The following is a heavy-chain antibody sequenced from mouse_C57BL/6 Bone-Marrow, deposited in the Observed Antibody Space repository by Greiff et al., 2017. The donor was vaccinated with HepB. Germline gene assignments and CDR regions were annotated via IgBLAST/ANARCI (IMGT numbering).Heavy chain of an antibody. CDR2: ISSGGSYT. V-gene: IGHV5-6*01. J-gene: IGHJ3*01. CDR3: ARHLVWFAY. Sequence: EVQWVESGGDLVKPGGSLKLSCAASGFTFSSYGMSWVRQTPDKRLEWVATISSGGSYTYYPDSVKGRFTISRDNAKNTLYLQMSSLKSEDTAMYYCARHLVWFAYWGQGTLVTVSA. CDR1: GFTFSSYG.